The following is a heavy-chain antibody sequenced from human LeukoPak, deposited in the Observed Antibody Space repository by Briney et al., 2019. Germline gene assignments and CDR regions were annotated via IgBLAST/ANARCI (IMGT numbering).Heavy chain of an antibody. J-gene: IGHJ4*02. D-gene: IGHD3-16*01. CDR2: ISYDGSNK. CDR3: ARDRDYDYVWGSLF. CDR1: GFTFSSYA. V-gene: IGHV3-30-3*01. Sequence: GGSLRLSCAASGFTFSSYAMHWVRQAPGKGLEWVAVISYDGSNKYYADSVKGRFTISRDNSKNTLYLQMNSLRAEDTAVYYCARDRDYDYVWGSLFWGQGTLVTVSS.